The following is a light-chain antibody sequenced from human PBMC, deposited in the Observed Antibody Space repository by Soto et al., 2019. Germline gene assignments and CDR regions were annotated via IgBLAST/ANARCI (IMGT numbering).Light chain of an antibody. Sequence: DIQMTQSPSSLSASVGDRITITCRASQSISSYLNRYQQKPGKAPNLLIYAASSLQSGISSRFSGSGSGTDFTLTISSLQPEDCEIYYCQQTYSTPRTFGQGTKVEIK. J-gene: IGKJ1*01. CDR1: QSISSY. V-gene: IGKV1-39*01. CDR2: AAS. CDR3: QQTYSTPRT.